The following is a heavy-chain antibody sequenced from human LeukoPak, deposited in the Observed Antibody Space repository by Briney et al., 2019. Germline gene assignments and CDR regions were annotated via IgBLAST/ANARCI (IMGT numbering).Heavy chain of an antibody. CDR3: AKDPNFGSGTPDLYGMDV. CDR2: ISSNSNYI. D-gene: IGHD3-10*01. CDR1: GFTFSDYS. J-gene: IGHJ6*02. Sequence: GGSLRLSCAASGFTFSDYSMNWVRQAPGKGLEWVSSISSNSNYIYYGDSVKGRFTISRDNAKNSLYLQMNGLRAEDTAVYYCAKDPNFGSGTPDLYGMDVWGQGTTVTVSS. V-gene: IGHV3-21*01.